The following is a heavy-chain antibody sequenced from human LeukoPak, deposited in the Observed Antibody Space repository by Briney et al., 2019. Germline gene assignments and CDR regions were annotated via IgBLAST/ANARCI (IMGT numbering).Heavy chain of an antibody. CDR1: GGSISSYG. J-gene: IGHJ6*03. V-gene: IGHV1-69*06. Sequence: PVKVSCKASGGSISSYGISWVRQAPGQGLEWMGRIIPVFGTANYTQKFQDRVTITADTVSNTAYMELTSLTSEDTAVYFCAKQGEIRQDYYMDVWGNGTAVTVSS. D-gene: IGHD1/OR15-1a*01. CDR3: AKQGEIRQDYYMDV. CDR2: IIPVFGTA.